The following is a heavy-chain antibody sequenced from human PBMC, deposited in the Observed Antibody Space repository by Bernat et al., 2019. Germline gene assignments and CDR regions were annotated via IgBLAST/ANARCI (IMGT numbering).Heavy chain of an antibody. V-gene: IGHV4-39*01. D-gene: IGHD5-24*01. CDR1: GGSISSSSYY. CDR3: AGRDYKEQEMATIFYWFDP. J-gene: IGHJ5*02. CDR2: IYYSGST. Sequence: QLQLQESGPGLVKPSETLSLTCTVSGGSISSSSYYWGWIRQPPGKGLEWIGSIYYSGSTYYNPSLKSRVTISVDTSKNQFSLKLSSVTAADTAVYYCAGRDYKEQEMATIFYWFDPWGQGTLVTVSS.